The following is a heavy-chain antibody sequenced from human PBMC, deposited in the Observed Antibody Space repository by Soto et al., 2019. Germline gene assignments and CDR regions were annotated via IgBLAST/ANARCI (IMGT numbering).Heavy chain of an antibody. D-gene: IGHD3-22*01. Sequence: QVQLVQSGAEVKKPGSSVRVSCKASGGTFRRNAISWVRQAPGQGPEWMGGIIPAFGAATYAQKFQGRVTITADESTRTAYMELRSLRSEDTAMYYCAGISSSYTLDYWGHGTLVTVSA. V-gene: IGHV1-69*01. J-gene: IGHJ4*01. CDR2: IIPAFGAA. CDR3: AGISSSYTLDY. CDR1: GGTFRRNA.